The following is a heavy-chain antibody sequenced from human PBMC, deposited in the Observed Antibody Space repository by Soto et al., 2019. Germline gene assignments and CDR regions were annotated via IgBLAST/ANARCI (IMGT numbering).Heavy chain of an antibody. CDR3: ATVRITLLYYYYGMDV. D-gene: IGHD1-20*01. CDR1: GYTLTELS. Sequence: GASVKVSCKVSGYTLTELSMHWVRQAPGRGLEWMGGFDPEDGETIYAQKFQGRVTMTEDTSTDTAYMELSSLRSEDTAVYYCATVRITLLYYYYGMDVWGQGTTVTVSS. J-gene: IGHJ6*02. CDR2: FDPEDGET. V-gene: IGHV1-24*01.